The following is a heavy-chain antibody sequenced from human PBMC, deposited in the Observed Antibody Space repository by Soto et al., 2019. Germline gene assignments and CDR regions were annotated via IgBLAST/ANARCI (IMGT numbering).Heavy chain of an antibody. CDR1: GFTFSDYY. V-gene: IGHV3-11*01. Sequence: GGSLRLSCAASGFTFSDYYMSWIRQAPGKGLEWVSYISSSGSTIYYADSVKGRLTTSRDNAKNSLYLQMNSLRAEDTAVYYCARTIFGVAAAWYYYGMDVWGQGTTVTVSS. D-gene: IGHD3-3*01. CDR3: ARTIFGVAAAWYYYGMDV. J-gene: IGHJ6*02. CDR2: ISSSGSTI.